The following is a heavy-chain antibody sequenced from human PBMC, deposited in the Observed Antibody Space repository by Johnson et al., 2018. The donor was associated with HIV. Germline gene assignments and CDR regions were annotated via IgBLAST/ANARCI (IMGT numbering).Heavy chain of an antibody. Sequence: VQLLESGGGLVQPGGSLRPSSPSPGSTSSNYDMPWVRPITAQRLEWVSVIATAGNTSYAGSVTGRFTISWDNAKNSLYLQMNSRNAEDTAVYYCGGSYYYDSSGYYARNAFDIWGQETMVTVSS. J-gene: IGHJ3*02. D-gene: IGHD3-22*01. CDR2: IATAGNT. CDR1: GSTSSNYD. CDR3: GGSYYYDSSGYYARNAFDI. V-gene: IGHV3-13*01.